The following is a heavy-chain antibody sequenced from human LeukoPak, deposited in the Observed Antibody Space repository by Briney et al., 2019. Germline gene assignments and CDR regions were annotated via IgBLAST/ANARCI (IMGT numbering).Heavy chain of an antibody. Sequence: GGSLRLSCAASGFTFSSYSMNWVRQAPGKGLEWVSYISTSTSTIYYADSVKGRFTISRDNAKNSLYLQMNSLRAEDTAIYYCAKDRGPVAFENWGQGTMVTVSS. CDR3: AKDRGPVAFEN. CDR1: GFTFSSYS. D-gene: IGHD5-12*01. V-gene: IGHV3-48*01. CDR2: ISTSTSTI. J-gene: IGHJ3*02.